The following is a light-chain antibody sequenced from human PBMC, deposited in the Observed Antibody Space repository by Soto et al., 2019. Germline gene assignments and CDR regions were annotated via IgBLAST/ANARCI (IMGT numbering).Light chain of an antibody. J-gene: IGKJ1*01. CDR2: GAS. CDR1: QSFSSN. CDR3: QDYNNWPT. Sequence: EIVMTQSPATLSVSPGERATLSCWASQSFSSNLAWYQQKAGQAPRLLIYGASTRATDIAARFSGSGSGTEHPLTINSLQPEDFAVYFCQDYNNWPTFGHGTKVEIK. V-gene: IGKV3-15*01.